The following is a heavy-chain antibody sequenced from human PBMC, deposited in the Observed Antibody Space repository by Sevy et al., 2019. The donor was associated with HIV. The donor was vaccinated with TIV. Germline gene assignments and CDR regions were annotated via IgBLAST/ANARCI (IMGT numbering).Heavy chain of an antibody. V-gene: IGHV1-18*01. Sequence: ASVKVSCRASGYTFRSYGISWVRQAPGQGLEWVGWISPYTGDTDFAQKVQGRVSMTSDTSTSTAYMELRSLRSDDTAVYYCARDKPQGVVVLPGAMWGGVDYWGQGTLVTVSS. CDR3: ARDKPQGVVVLPGAMWGGVDY. D-gene: IGHD2-2*01. J-gene: IGHJ4*02. CDR1: GYTFRSYG. CDR2: ISPYTGDT.